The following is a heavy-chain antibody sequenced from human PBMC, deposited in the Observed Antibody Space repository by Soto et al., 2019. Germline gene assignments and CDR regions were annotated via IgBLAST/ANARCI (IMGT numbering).Heavy chain of an antibody. D-gene: IGHD2-15*01. CDR2: MLYSGLT. V-gene: IGHV4-39*01. CDR1: GYSVSSSDYY. CDR3: APLSVSLSGPYGIHV. J-gene: IGHJ6*02. Sequence: SETLSLTCSVSGYSVSSSDYYWAWIRQPPGKGLEWIGSMLYSGLTYYNPSLKSRVTLSVGTSKNQSSVRLNSVTASDTAVYYCAPLSVSLSGPYGIHVWGQGTTVTVSS.